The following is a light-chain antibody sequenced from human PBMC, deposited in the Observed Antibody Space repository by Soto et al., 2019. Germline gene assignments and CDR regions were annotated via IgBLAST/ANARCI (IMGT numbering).Light chain of an antibody. CDR2: EVT. CDR1: SDDIGAYDY. Sequence: QSVLTQPASVSGSPGQSITISCAGTSDDIGAYDYVSWYQQHPGNAPKLLVYEVTNRPSGVSDRFSGSKSGNTASLTISGLQAEDEDHYYCNSYTNGSAVVFGGGTKVSVL. V-gene: IGLV2-14*01. J-gene: IGLJ2*01. CDR3: NSYTNGSAVV.